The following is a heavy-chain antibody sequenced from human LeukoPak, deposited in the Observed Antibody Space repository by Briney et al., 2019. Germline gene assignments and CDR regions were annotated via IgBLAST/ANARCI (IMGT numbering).Heavy chain of an antibody. J-gene: IGHJ4*02. D-gene: IGHD5-12*01. CDR1: GGSISSYY. CDR3: ARIRYGGYGRYYFDY. V-gene: IGHV4-59*12. Sequence: SETLSLTCTVSGGSISSYYWSWIRQPPGKGLEWIGYIYYSGSTYYNPSLKSRVTISVDTSKNQFSLKLSSVTAADTAVYYCARIRYGGYGRYYFDYWGQGTLVTVSS. CDR2: IYYSGST.